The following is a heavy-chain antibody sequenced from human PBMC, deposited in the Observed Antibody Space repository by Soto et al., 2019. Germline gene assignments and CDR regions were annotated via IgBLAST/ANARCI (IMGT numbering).Heavy chain of an antibody. J-gene: IGHJ6*02. CDR3: ARADSSGWYGWGPGTYYYYGMDV. CDR1: GYTFTGYY. Sequence: ASVKVSCKASGYTFTGYYMHWVRQAPGQGLEWMGWISAYNGNTNYAQKLQGRVTMTTDTSTSTAYMELRSLRSDDTAVYYCARADSSGWYGWGPGTYYYYGMDVWGQGTTVTVSS. V-gene: IGHV1-18*04. D-gene: IGHD6-19*01. CDR2: ISAYNGNT.